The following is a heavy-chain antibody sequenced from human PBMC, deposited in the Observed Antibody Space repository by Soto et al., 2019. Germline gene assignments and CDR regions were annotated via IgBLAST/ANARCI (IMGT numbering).Heavy chain of an antibody. CDR2: IYYSGST. J-gene: IGHJ4*02. CDR3: ARETRRYYYDSSGQRGDY. V-gene: IGHV4-31*03. Sequence: QVQLQESGPGLVKPSQTLSLTCTVSGGSISSGGYYWSWIRQHPGKGLEWIGYIYYSGSTYYNPSLKNRVTISVDTSKNQFPLKLSSVTAADTAVYYCARETRRYYYDSSGQRGDYWSQGTLVTVSS. CDR1: GGSISSGGYY. D-gene: IGHD3-22*01.